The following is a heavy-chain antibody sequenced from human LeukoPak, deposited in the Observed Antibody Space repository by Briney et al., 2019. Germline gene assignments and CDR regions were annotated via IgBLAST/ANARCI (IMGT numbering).Heavy chain of an antibody. V-gene: IGHV4-34*01. CDR2: INHSGST. Sequence: PSETLSLTCAVYGGSFSGYYWSWIRQPPGKGLEWIGEINHSGSTNYNPSLKSRVTISVDTSKNQFSLKLSSVTAADTAVYYCARGRRWLQVFDYWGQGTLVIVSS. CDR1: GGSFSGYY. CDR3: ARGRRWLQVFDY. D-gene: IGHD5-24*01. J-gene: IGHJ4*02.